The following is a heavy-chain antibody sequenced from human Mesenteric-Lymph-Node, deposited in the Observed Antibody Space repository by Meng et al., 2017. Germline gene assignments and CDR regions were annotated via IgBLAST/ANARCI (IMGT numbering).Heavy chain of an antibody. V-gene: IGHV4-39*07. J-gene: IGHJ3*02. D-gene: IGHD1-26*01. CDR3: ARPSGSYRTFDI. CDR2: IYYSGST. Sequence: WVRQAPGKGLEWIGSIYYSGSTYYNPSLKSRVTISVDTSKNQFSLKLSSVTAADTAVYYCARPSGSYRTFDIWGQGPMVPVSS.